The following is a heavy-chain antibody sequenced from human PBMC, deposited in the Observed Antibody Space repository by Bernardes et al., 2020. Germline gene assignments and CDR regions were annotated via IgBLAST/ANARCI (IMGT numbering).Heavy chain of an antibody. CDR1: GYTLTELS. CDR2: FDPEDGET. J-gene: IGHJ4*02. D-gene: IGHD2-21*01. V-gene: IGHV1-24*01. Sequence: ASVKVSCKVSGYTLTELSMHWVRQAPGKGLEWMGGFDPEDGETIYAQKFQGRVTMTEDTSTDTAYMELSSLRSEDTAVYYCATGFAYCGGDCYGYWGQGTLFTVSS. CDR3: ATGFAYCGGDCYGY.